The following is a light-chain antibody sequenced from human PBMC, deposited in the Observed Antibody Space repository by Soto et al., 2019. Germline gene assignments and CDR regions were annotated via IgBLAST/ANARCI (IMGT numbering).Light chain of an antibody. J-gene: IGKJ4*01. CDR2: HAS. CDR3: PHYNSWPLT. CDR1: HSVSNN. V-gene: IGKV3-15*01. Sequence: ETVMTQSPASLSVSPGERATLSCRASHSVSNNLAWYQQKPGQAPRLLIYHASTRAPGIPARFSGSGSGTELTLTISSVQSEDSAVYYCPHYNSWPLTFGGGTKVEIK.